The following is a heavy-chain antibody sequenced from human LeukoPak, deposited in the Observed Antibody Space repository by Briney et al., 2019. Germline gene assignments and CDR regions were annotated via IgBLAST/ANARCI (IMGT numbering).Heavy chain of an antibody. CDR3: VKDPYCSSTSCYAAFDI. CDR1: GFTFSTYY. CDR2: ITGSSSYI. D-gene: IGHD2-2*01. V-gene: IGHV3-21*01. J-gene: IGHJ3*02. Sequence: GGSLRLSCAASGFTFSTYYMNWVRQAPGKGLEWVSFITGSSSYIYYTDSVKGRFTISRDNAKNSLFLQMNSLRAEDTAVYYCVKDPYCSSTSCYAAFDIWGQGTMVTVSS.